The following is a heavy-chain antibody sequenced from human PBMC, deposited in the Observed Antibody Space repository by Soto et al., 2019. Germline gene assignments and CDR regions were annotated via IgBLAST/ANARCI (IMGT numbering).Heavy chain of an antibody. D-gene: IGHD6-19*01. Sequence: QVQLQQWGAGLLKPSETLSLTCDVYGGSFSDYYWSWIRQPPGKGLEWIGEINHSGSTNYNPSLKSRVTISIDTSKRQFSLKVSSVTAADTAVYYCARSVAGPDYWGQGTLVTVSS. J-gene: IGHJ4*02. CDR3: ARSVAGPDY. CDR1: GGSFSDYY. CDR2: INHSGST. V-gene: IGHV4-34*01.